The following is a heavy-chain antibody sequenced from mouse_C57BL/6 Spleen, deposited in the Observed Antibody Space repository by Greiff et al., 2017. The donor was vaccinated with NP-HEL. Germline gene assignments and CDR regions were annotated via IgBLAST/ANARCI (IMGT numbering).Heavy chain of an antibody. CDR2: IYPGDSYT. D-gene: IGHD2-13*01. Sequence: VQLQQSGAELVRPGASVKFSCKASGYAFSSYWMHWVKQRPGKGLEWIGPIYPGDSYTNYNGKFKGKATLTADKSSSTAYMQLSSLTSEDSAVYFCARSEGVDYVFDYWGQGTTLTVSS. V-gene: IGHV1-80*01. CDR3: ARSEGVDYVFDY. J-gene: IGHJ2*01. CDR1: GYAFSSYW.